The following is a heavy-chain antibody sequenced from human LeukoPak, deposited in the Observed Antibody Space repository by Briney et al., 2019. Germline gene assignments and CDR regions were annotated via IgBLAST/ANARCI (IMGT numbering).Heavy chain of an antibody. CDR3: ARERPGGQLLA. CDR1: GGTFSSYA. D-gene: IGHD6-13*01. J-gene: IGHJ4*02. CDR2: IIPIFGTA. V-gene: IGHV1-69*05. Sequence: ASVKVSCKASGGTFSSYAISWVRQAPGQGLEWMGGIIPIFGTANYAQKFQGRVTITRDTSASTAYMELSSLRSEDTAVYYCARERPGGQLLAWGQGTLVTVSS.